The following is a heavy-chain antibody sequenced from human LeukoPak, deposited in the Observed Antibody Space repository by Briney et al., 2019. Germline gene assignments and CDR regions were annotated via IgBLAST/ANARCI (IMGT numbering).Heavy chain of an antibody. CDR2: INPKSGGT. CDR3: ARGTIGSYSSVHD. Sequence: VASVTVSCKASGYTFTGYYMHWVRQAPGQGLEWVGWINPKSGGTDYAQRLQGRVTMTTDTSIATAYMELSRLTSDDTAVYFCARGTIGSYSSVHDWGQGTLVTVSS. D-gene: IGHD1-26*01. V-gene: IGHV1-2*02. CDR1: GYTFTGYY. J-gene: IGHJ1*01.